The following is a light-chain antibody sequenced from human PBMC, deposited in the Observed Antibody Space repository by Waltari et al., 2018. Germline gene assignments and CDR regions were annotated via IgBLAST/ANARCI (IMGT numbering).Light chain of an antibody. Sequence: QLVLTHSPSASASLGASVKPTCTLSRGHSSNVIAWLQQRPETGPRYLMKVNSDGSHTKGDEIPDRFSGSSSGAERYLTISNLQSEDEADYFCQTGGHGAWVFGGGTTLTVL. CDR2: VNSDGSH. J-gene: IGLJ3*02. V-gene: IGLV4-69*01. CDR1: RGHSSNV. CDR3: QTGGHGAWV.